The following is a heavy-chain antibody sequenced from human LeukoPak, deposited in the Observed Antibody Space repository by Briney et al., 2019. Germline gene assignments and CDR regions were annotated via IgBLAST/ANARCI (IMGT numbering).Heavy chain of an antibody. D-gene: IGHD5-12*01. Sequence: SETLSLTCTVSGGSISSYYWSWVRQPPGKGLEWIGYIYYSGSTNLNPTLKSRVTISVSTSKTQFSLKLSSVTAADAAVYYCARGGVATILNYYYMDVWGKGTTVTVSS. CDR2: IYYSGST. J-gene: IGHJ6*03. CDR3: ARGGVATILNYYYMDV. V-gene: IGHV4-59*01. CDR1: GGSISSYY.